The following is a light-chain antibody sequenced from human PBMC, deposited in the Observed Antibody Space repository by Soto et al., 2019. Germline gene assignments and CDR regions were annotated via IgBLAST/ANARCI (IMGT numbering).Light chain of an antibody. CDR1: SSIIGNNY. V-gene: IGLV1-51*01. CDR3: GTWDSSLSAVV. J-gene: IGLJ2*01. CDR2: DNN. Sequence: QSVLTQPPSVSAAPGQKVTISCSGSSSIIGNNYVSWYQQLPGTAPKLLIYDNNKRPSGIPDRFSGSKSGTSATLGITGLQTGDEADYDCGTWDSSLSAVVFGGGTKLTVL.